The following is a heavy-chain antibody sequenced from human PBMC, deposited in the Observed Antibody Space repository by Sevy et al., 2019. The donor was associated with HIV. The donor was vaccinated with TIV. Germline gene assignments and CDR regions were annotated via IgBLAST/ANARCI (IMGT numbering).Heavy chain of an antibody. CDR1: GFTFDDYT. D-gene: IGHD6-13*01. J-gene: IGHJ4*02. V-gene: IGHV3-43*01. Sequence: GGSLRLSCAASGFTFDDYTMHWVRQAPGKGLEWVSLISWDGGSTYYADSVKGRFTISRDNSKNSLYLQMNSLRTEDTALYYCAKEGWYSSSWLIHFDYWGQGTLVTVSS. CDR3: AKEGWYSSSWLIHFDY. CDR2: ISWDGGST.